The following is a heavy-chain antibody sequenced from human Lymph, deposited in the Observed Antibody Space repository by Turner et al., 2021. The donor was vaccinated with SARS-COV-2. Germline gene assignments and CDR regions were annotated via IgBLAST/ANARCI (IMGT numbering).Heavy chain of an antibody. CDR3: AGDIGGLGELGYYYYYGMDV. CDR2: IIPTLRIA. CDR1: GGTFSSYA. Sequence: QVQLVQSGAEVKKPGSSVKVPCKAAGGTFSSYAISWVRHGPGQGLGWRGGIIPTLRIATYAQRFRGRVKISGEKPPSTANMELGSRGYEDVAVFNCAGDIGGLGELGYYYYYGMDVWGQGTTVTVS. J-gene: IGHJ6*02. V-gene: IGHV1-69*10. D-gene: IGHD3-16*01.